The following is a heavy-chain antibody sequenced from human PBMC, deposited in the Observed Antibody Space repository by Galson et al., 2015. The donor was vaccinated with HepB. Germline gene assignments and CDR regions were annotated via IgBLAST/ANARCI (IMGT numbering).Heavy chain of an antibody. D-gene: IGHD4-23*01. CDR3: ARWNYGGNLDY. Sequence: SLRLSCAASGLTVTSNYMSWVRRAPGKGLEWVSVIHGGAIGTYYADSVKGRFTISRDSSKNTVYLHMSSLGTEDTAVYYCARWNYGGNLDYWGQGTLVTVSS. CDR1: GLTVTSNY. CDR2: IHGGAIGT. J-gene: IGHJ4*02. V-gene: IGHV3-66*02.